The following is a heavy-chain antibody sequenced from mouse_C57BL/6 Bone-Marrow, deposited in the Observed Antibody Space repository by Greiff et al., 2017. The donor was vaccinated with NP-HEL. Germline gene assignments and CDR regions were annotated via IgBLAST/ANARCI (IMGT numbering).Heavy chain of an antibody. V-gene: IGHV14-4*01. CDR2: IDPENGDT. J-gene: IGHJ3*01. CDR1: GFNIKDDY. Sequence: VQLQQSGAELVRPGASVKLSCTASGFNIKDDYMHWVKQRPEQGLEWIGWIDPENGDTDYASKFQGKATITADTSSNTAYLQLSSLTSEDAAGYYRTGGRSDYDGAWFAYWGQGTLVTVSA. CDR3: TGGRSDYDGAWFAY. D-gene: IGHD2-4*01.